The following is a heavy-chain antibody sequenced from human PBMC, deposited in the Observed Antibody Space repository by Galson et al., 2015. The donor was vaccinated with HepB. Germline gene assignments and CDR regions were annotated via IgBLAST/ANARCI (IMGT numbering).Heavy chain of an antibody. V-gene: IGHV1-18*01. CDR3: ARYCSSTSCYAGPFYYYYGMDV. J-gene: IGHJ6*02. D-gene: IGHD2-2*01. Sequence: SVKVSCKASGYTFSHYGISWVRQAPGQGLESMGWISAYNGNINYPQKFQGRVTMTTDTSTSTAYMELRSLRSDDTAVYYCARYCSSTSCYAGPFYYYYGMDVWGQGTTVTVSS. CDR1: GYTFSHYG. CDR2: ISAYNGNI.